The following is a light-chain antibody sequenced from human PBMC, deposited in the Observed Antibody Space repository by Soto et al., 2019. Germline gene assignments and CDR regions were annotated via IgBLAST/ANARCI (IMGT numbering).Light chain of an antibody. V-gene: IGKV1-5*01. CDR3: QQYNLDPYT. CDR2: DAS. J-gene: IGKJ2*01. Sequence: DIQMTQSPSTLSASVGDRVIITCRASQSVVNWLAWYQQKPGEAPKLLISDASKLESGVPPRFSGVGSGTDFTLIISSLQPDGSATYYCQQYNLDPYTFGQGTNLEIK. CDR1: QSVVNW.